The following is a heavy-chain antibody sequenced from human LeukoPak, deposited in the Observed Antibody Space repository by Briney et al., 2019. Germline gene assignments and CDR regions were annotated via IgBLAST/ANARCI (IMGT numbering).Heavy chain of an antibody. Sequence: GGSLRLSCAASGFTVSSNYMSWVRQAPGKGLEWVSAISGSGGSTYYADSVKGRFTISRDNSKNTLYLQMNSLRAEDTAVYYCAKDSRNYYGSGSLDYWGQGTLVTVSS. CDR1: GFTVSSNY. CDR2: ISGSGGST. V-gene: IGHV3-23*01. J-gene: IGHJ4*02. D-gene: IGHD3-10*01. CDR3: AKDSRNYYGSGSLDY.